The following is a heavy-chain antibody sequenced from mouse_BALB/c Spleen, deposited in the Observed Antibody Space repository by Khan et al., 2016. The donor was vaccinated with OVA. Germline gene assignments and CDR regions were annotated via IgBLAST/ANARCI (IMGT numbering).Heavy chain of an antibody. CDR1: GFTFSSYS. Sequence: EVELVESGGDLVKPGGSLKLSCAASGFTFSSYSMSWVRQTPDKRLEWVATISSGGDYTYYPDSVKGRFTISRDNARNTLYLQMGSLKSEDTAMYYCASHLTGSFAYWGQGTLGTVSA. V-gene: IGHV5-6*01. D-gene: IGHD4-1*01. CDR2: ISSGGDYT. J-gene: IGHJ3*01. CDR3: ASHLTGSFAY.